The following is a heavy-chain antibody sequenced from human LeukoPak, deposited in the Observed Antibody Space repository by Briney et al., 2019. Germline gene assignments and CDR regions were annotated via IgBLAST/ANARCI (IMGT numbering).Heavy chain of an antibody. CDR3: ARVSWLYYFDY. Sequence: GGSLRLSCAASGFTFSSYWMSRVRQAPGKALEWVANIKQDGSEKYYVDSVKGRFTISRDNAKNSLYLQMNSLRAEDTAVYYCARVSWLYYFDYWGQGTLVTVSS. CDR1: GFTFSSYW. J-gene: IGHJ4*02. V-gene: IGHV3-7*01. D-gene: IGHD6-13*01. CDR2: IKQDGSEK.